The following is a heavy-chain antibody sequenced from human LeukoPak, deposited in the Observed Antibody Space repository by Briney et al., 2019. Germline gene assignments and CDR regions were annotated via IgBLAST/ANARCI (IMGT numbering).Heavy chain of an antibody. CDR3: ARDLSTRYTYDF. J-gene: IGHJ4*02. CDR1: GFTFSSYG. D-gene: IGHD3-16*02. Sequence: GGSLRLSCAASGFTFSSYGMHWVRQAPGKGLEWVAFISYDGSDKYYADSVKGRFTISRDNSKNTLYLQMNSLRVEDTAVYYCARDLSTRYTYDFWGQGTQVTVSS. CDR2: ISYDGSDK. V-gene: IGHV3-30*03.